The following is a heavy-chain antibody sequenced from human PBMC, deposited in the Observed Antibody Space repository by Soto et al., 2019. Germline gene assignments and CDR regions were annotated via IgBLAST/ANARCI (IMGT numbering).Heavy chain of an antibody. D-gene: IGHD6-6*01. CDR1: GGTFSSSA. J-gene: IGHJ6*02. V-gene: IGHV1-69*13. CDR2: IIPIFGTA. Sequence: SVKVSCTASGGTFSSSAVTGVRQAPGQGLEWMGGIIPIFGTANYAQKFQGRVTTTADESTSTPYMELSSLRSEDTAVYYFASPDPLAAHESRLYYYYGMDVWGHGTPVTVSS. CDR3: ASPDPLAAHESRLYYYYGMDV.